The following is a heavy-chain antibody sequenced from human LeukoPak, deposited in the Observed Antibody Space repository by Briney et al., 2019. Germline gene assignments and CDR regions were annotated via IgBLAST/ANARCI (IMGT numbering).Heavy chain of an antibody. CDR3: QKTAYDILTGPGGWINWFDP. V-gene: IGHV5-51*01. J-gene: IGHJ5*02. Sequence: GESLKISCKGSGYSFTSYWICSVRQMPGKGLECMGIIYPGDSDTMYRPCFQGQVTISADKSISTAYLQWSSLKASDTVIFFKQKTAYDILTGPGGWINWFDPWGQGTLVTVSS. CDR1: GYSFTSYW. CDR2: IYPGDSDT. D-gene: IGHD3-9*01.